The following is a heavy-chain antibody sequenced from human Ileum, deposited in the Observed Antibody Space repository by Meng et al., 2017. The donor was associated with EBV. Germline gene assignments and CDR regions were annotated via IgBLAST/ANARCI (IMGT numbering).Heavy chain of an antibody. Sequence: QVQLQESGPGLVKPSETLSLPCTVSGGSISSYYGSWIRQPPGKGLEWIGYIYYSGSTNYIPSLKSRVTISVDTSKNQFSLNLSSVTAADTAVYYCARGGWSLDYWGQGTLVTVSS. D-gene: IGHD2-15*01. CDR1: GGSISSYY. J-gene: IGHJ4*02. CDR2: IYYSGST. CDR3: ARGGWSLDY. V-gene: IGHV4-59*08.